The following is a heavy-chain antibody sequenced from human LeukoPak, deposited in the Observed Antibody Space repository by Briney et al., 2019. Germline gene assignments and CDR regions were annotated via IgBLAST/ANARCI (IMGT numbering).Heavy chain of an antibody. CDR2: IYPSGST. CDR3: ARENSGSYRQFDY. J-gene: IGHJ4*02. Sequence: SETLSLTCTVSGGSISSYYWTWIRQPAGKGLEWIGRIYPSGSTNYNPSLKSRVTMSVDTSKNQFPLKLNPVTAADTAAYYCARENSGSYRQFDYWGQGTLVTVSS. V-gene: IGHV4-4*07. D-gene: IGHD1-26*01. CDR1: GGSISSYY.